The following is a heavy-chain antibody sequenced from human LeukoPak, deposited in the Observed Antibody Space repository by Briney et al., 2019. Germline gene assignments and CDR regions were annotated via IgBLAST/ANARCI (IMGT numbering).Heavy chain of an antibody. D-gene: IGHD2-15*01. CDR1: GVSISSSSYY. J-gene: IGHJ4*02. CDR2: IYYSGIT. Sequence: PSETLSLTCTVSGVSISSSSYYWGWIRQPPGQGLVWIGSIYYSGITYYNPSLKSRAIISVNTSKNQFSLKLSSVTAADTAVYYCARRDVVADEYSFDYWGQGTLVTVSS. CDR3: ARRDVVADEYSFDY. V-gene: IGHV4-39*01.